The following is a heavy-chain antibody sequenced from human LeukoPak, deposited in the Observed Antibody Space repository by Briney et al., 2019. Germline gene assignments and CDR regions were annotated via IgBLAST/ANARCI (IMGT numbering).Heavy chain of an antibody. V-gene: IGHV4-39*07. CDR1: GGSISSSSYY. J-gene: IGHJ3*02. CDR2: INHSGST. D-gene: IGHD1-26*01. CDR3: ARGRYSGSYFAFDI. Sequence: SETLSLTCTVSGGSISSSSYYWGWIRQPPGKGLEWIGEINHSGSTNYNPSLKSRVTISVDTSKNQFSLKLSSVTAADTAVYYCARGRYSGSYFAFDIWGQGTMVTVSS.